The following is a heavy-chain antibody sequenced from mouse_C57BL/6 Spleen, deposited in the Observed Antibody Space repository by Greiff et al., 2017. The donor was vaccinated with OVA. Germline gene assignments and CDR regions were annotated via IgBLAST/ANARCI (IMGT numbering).Heavy chain of an antibody. CDR1: GYTFTSYW. Sequence: QVQLQQPGAELVKPGASVKLSCKASGYTFTSYWMHWVKQRPGRGLEWIGRIDPNRGGTTYNEKFKSKATLTVDKPSSTAYMQLSSLTSEDSAVYYCARVHDCYYFDVWAQGPRSPSPQ. V-gene: IGHV1-72*01. CDR2: IDPNRGGT. D-gene: IGHD2-3*01. J-gene: IGHJ1*03. CDR3: ARVHDCYYFDV.